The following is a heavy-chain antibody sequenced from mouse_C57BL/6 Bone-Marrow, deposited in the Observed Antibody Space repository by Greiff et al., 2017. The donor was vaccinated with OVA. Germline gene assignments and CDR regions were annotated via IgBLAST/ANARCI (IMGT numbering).Heavy chain of an antibody. CDR1: GYTFTSYG. J-gene: IGHJ1*03. D-gene: IGHD2-3*01. V-gene: IGHV1-81*01. CDR3: ARWGDGYYEYFDV. CDR2: IYPRSGNT. Sequence: VQLQESGAELARPGASVKLSCKASGYTFTSYGISWVKQRTGQGLEWIGEIYPRSGNTYYNEKFKGKATLTADKSSSTAYMELRSLTSEDSAVYFCARWGDGYYEYFDVWGTGTTVTVSS.